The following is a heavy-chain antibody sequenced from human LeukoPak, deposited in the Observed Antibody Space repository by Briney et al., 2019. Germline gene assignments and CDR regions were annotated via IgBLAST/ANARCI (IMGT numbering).Heavy chain of an antibody. J-gene: IGHJ2*01. D-gene: IGHD6-19*01. Sequence: SETLSLTCTVSGGSISSYYWSWIRQPPGKGLEWIGYIYYSGSTNYNPSPKSRVTISVDTSKNQFSLKLSSVTAADTAVYYCARAPGIAVAGAYWYFDLWGRGTLVTVSS. CDR1: GGSISSYY. CDR2: IYYSGST. CDR3: ARAPGIAVAGAYWYFDL. V-gene: IGHV4-59*01.